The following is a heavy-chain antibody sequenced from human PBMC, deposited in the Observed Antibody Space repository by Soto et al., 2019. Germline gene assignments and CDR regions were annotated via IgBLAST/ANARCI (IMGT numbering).Heavy chain of an antibody. CDR2: IYFADSDT. CDR1: GYSFTNSW. CDR3: AKTGVADWFDP. J-gene: IGHJ5*02. V-gene: IGHV5-51*03. Sequence: EVQLVQSGAEVKKPGESLKISCKAAGYSFTNSWIGWVRQMPGKGLEWVGIIYFADSDTRYSPSFQGQVTISVDKSIGPSYLQWSSLKASDTAIYYCAKTGVADWFDPWGQGTLVTVSS. D-gene: IGHD7-27*01.